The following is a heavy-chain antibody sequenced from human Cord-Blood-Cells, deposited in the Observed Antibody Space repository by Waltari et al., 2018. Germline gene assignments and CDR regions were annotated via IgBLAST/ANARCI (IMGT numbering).Heavy chain of an antibody. CDR3: ARRGQYYYDRSGYYYYFDY. D-gene: IGHD3-22*01. J-gene: IGHJ4*02. V-gene: IGHV4-39*01. Sequence: QLQLQESGPGLVKPSETLSLTCTVSGGSISSSSYSWGWIRQPPGQGLEWIGSIYYSGSTYYNPSLKSRVTISVDTSKNQFSLKLSSVTAADTAVYYCARRGQYYYDRSGYYYYFDYWGQGTLVTVSS. CDR2: IYYSGST. CDR1: GGSISSSSYS.